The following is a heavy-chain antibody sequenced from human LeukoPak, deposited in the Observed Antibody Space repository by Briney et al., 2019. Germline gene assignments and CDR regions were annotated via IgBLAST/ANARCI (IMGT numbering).Heavy chain of an antibody. Sequence: QSGGSLRLSCAASGFTFSNSDMHWVRQAPGKGLEWVAVIWYDGSNEYYAYAVKGRFISSRDNSKNTVHLKINSLRDENTSFYYCAREISMFVNAFDLWGQGSLVAVSS. D-gene: IGHD2/OR15-2a*01. J-gene: IGHJ3*01. CDR3: AREISMFVNAFDL. CDR1: GFTFSNSD. CDR2: IWYDGSNE. V-gene: IGHV3-33*01.